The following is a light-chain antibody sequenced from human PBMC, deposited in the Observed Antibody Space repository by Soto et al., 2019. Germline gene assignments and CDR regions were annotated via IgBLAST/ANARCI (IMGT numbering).Light chain of an antibody. V-gene: IGKV1-39*01. CDR1: QSVIGY. CDR3: QQSYSTPYS. CDR2: GAS. J-gene: IGKJ2*03. Sequence: DIQMTQSPSSLSASVGDRVTITCRASQSVIGYLNWYQQEPGKAPKFLIYGASSLQSGVPSRFSGSGSGTDFTLTISSLQPEDFATYYCQQSYSTPYSFGQGTKLEIK.